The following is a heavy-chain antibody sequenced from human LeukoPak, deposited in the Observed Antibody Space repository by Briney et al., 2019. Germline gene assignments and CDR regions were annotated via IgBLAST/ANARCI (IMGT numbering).Heavy chain of an antibody. V-gene: IGHV4-31*03. CDR3: ARDSVVVVPAAIGPDYYYYYGMDV. D-gene: IGHD2-2*01. Sequence: PSETLSLTCTVSGGSISSGGYYWSWIRQHPGKGLEWIGYIYYSGSTYYNPSLKSRVTISVDTSKNQFSLKLSSVTAADTAVYYCARDSVVVVPAAIGPDYYYYYGMDVWSQGTTVTVSS. CDR2: IYYSGST. CDR1: GGSISSGGYY. J-gene: IGHJ6*02.